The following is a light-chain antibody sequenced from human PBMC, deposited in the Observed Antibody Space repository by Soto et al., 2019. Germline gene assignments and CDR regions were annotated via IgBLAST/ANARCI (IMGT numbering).Light chain of an antibody. Sequence: QSVLTQPASVSGSPGQSIPISCTGTSSDVGGYNYVSWYQQHPGKAPKLMIYDVSNRPSGVSNRFSGSKSGNTASLTISGLQAEDEADYYCSSYTSSSTLEVVFGGGTKLTVL. CDR3: SSYTSSSTLEVV. CDR1: SSDVGGYNY. V-gene: IGLV2-14*01. J-gene: IGLJ2*01. CDR2: DVS.